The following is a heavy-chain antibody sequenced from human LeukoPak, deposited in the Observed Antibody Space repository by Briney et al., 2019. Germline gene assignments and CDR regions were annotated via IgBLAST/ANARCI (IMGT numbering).Heavy chain of an antibody. J-gene: IGHJ4*02. V-gene: IGHV1-2*06. CDR3: ARPTMVAKNYFDY. Sequence: ASVKVSCKASGYTFTGYYIHWVRQAPGQGLEWMGRINPNTGGTDYAQKFQGRVTMTRDTSITTAYMELSRLTSDDTAIYYCARPTMVAKNYFDYWGQGTLVTVSS. CDR2: INPNTGGT. CDR1: GYTFTGYY. D-gene: IGHD4/OR15-4a*01.